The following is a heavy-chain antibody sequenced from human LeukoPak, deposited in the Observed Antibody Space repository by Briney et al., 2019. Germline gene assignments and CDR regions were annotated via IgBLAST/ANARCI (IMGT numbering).Heavy chain of an antibody. V-gene: IGHV5-51*01. CDR3: ARIVVTATRSYYYGMDV. D-gene: IGHD2-21*02. CDR2: IYPGDSDT. Sequence: GESLKISCKGSGYSFNTYWIAWVRQMPGKGLEWVGIIYPGDSDTRYSPSFQGQVTISADKSISTAYLQWSSLKASDTAMYYCARIVVTATRSYYYGMDVWGQGTTVTVSS. J-gene: IGHJ6*02. CDR1: GYSFNTYW.